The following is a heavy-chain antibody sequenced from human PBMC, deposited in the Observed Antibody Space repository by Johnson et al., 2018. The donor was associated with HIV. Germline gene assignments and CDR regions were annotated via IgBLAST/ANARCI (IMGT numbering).Heavy chain of an antibody. CDR2: ISYDGSNK. CDR1: GFTFSSYA. Sequence: QVQLVESGGGVVQPGRSLRLSCAASGFTFSSYAMHWVRQAPGKGLEWVAVISYDGSNKYYADSVKGRFTISRDNSKNTLYLQMNSLRAEDTAVHYCARETDYGPPNAFDIWGQGTMVTVSS. CDR3: ARETDYGPPNAFDI. J-gene: IGHJ3*02. D-gene: IGHD4-17*01. V-gene: IGHV3-30-3*01.